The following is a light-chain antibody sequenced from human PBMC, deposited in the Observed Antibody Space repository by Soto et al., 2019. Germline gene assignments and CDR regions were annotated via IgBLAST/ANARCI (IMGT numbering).Light chain of an antibody. CDR1: SGHSSYS. Sequence: QLVLTQSTSASASVGASVKLTCTLSSGHSSYSIAWHQQQPEKGPRLLMSVSIYGAHTKGDGIPDRFSGSSSGAERYLTISSLQSEDEADYYCQTWGTGIVVFGGGTKLTVL. CDR3: QTWGTGIVV. J-gene: IGLJ2*01. V-gene: IGLV4-69*01. CDR2: VSIYGAH.